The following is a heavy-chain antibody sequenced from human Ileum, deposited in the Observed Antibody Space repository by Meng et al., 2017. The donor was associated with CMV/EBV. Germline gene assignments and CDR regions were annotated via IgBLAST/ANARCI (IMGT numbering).Heavy chain of an antibody. CDR3: ARDFGGYYDY. Sequence: LSCSAYGFTLSTYWTHWVRQAPGKGLMWVSRINEDGTTIDYAGSVRGRFTISRDNAQNTLYLQMNNLRAEDTAVYYCARDFGGYYDYWGQGTLVTVSS. CDR1: GFTLSTYW. V-gene: IGHV3-74*01. D-gene: IGHD2-15*01. J-gene: IGHJ4*02. CDR2: INEDGTTI.